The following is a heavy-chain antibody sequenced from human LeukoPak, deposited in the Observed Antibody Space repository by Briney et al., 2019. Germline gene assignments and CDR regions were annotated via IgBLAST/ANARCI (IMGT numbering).Heavy chain of an antibody. CDR3: ARGMIVVSYYFDY. Sequence: SENLSLTCAVYGGSFSGYYWSWIRQPPGKGLEWIGEINHSGSTNYNPSLKSRVTISVDTSKNQFSLKLSSVTAADTAVYYCARGMIVVSYYFDYWGQGTLVTVSS. CDR1: GGSFSGYY. D-gene: IGHD3-22*01. J-gene: IGHJ4*02. V-gene: IGHV4-34*01. CDR2: INHSGST.